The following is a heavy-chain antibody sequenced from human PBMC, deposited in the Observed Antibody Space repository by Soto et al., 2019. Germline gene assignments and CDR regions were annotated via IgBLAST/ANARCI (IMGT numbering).Heavy chain of an antibody. CDR2: IIPIFGTA. J-gene: IGHJ6*02. CDR1: GGNFSSYA. CDR3: ARGPVTIFGVVIQRTVSYYYGMDV. D-gene: IGHD3-3*01. Sequence: QVQLVQSGAEVKKPGSSVKVSCKASGGNFSSYAISWVRQAPGQGLEWMGGIIPIFGTANYAQKFQGRVTITADESTSTAYMEMRSLRSEDTAVYYCARGPVTIFGVVIQRTVSYYYGMDVWGQGTTVTVSS. V-gene: IGHV1-69*01.